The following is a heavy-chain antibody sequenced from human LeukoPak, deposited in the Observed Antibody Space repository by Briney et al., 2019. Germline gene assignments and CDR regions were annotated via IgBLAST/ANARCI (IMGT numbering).Heavy chain of an antibody. CDR2: IFYSGST. J-gene: IGHJ4*02. V-gene: IGHV4-59*12. D-gene: IGHD6-13*01. CDR1: GGSISSYY. CDR3: ARELGAAARSDY. Sequence: SETLSLTCTVSGGSISSYYWSWVRQPPGKGLEWIGYIFYSGSTKYGPSLNSRVTISLDTSKNQFSLKLNSVTAADTAVYYCARELGAAARSDYWGQGTLVTVSS.